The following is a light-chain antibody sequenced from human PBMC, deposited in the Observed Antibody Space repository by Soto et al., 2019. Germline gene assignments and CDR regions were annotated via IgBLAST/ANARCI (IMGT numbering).Light chain of an antibody. CDR3: QQYGTSLLT. J-gene: IGKJ4*01. CDR1: QSVRSDY. Sequence: EIVLTQSPGTLSLSPGERATLSCRASQSVRSDYLAWYQQKPGQAPRLLIYAASSRATGLPGRFRGSGSGTDFALTISILEPDDFAVYYCQQYGTSLLTFGGGTKVELK. CDR2: AAS. V-gene: IGKV3-20*01.